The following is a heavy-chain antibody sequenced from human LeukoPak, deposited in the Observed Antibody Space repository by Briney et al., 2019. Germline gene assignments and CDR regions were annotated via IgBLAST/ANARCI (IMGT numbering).Heavy chain of an antibody. J-gene: IGHJ4*02. V-gene: IGHV1-2*02. CDR1: GNTFTGYY. CDR3: ARGHAVGYALFGD. CDR2: INPNSGGT. D-gene: IGHD5-12*01. Sequence: GASVKVSCKASGNTFTGYYMHWVRQAPGQGLEWMGWINPNSGGTNYAQKFQGRVTMTRDTSISTAYMELSRLRSDDTAVYYCARGHAVGYALFGDWGQGTLVTVSS.